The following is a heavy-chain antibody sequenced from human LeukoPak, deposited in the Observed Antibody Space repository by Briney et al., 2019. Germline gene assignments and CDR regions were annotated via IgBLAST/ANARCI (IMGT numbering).Heavy chain of an antibody. D-gene: IGHD2-2*01. CDR2: ISYDGSNK. V-gene: IGHV3-30*18. J-gene: IGHJ4*02. Sequence: PGGSLRLSCAASGFTFSSYGMHWVRQAPGKGLEWVAVISYDGSNKYYADSVKGRFTISRDNSKNTLYLQMNSLRAEDTAVYYCAKDHAGPAASFFSYFDYWGQGTLVTVSS. CDR3: AKDHAGPAASFFSYFDY. CDR1: GFTFSSYG.